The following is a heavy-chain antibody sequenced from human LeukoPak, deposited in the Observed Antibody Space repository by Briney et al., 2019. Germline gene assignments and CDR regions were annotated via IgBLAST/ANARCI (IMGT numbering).Heavy chain of an antibody. Sequence: SETLSLTCTVSGGSISSYYWSWIRQPPGKGLEWIGYIYYSGSTNYNPSLKSRVTISVDTSKNQFSLKLSSVTAADTAVYYCARGRLVAGYYFDYWGQGTLVTVSS. CDR2: IYYSGST. V-gene: IGHV4-59*01. J-gene: IGHJ4*02. CDR1: GGSISSYY. CDR3: ARGRLVAGYYFDY. D-gene: IGHD6-19*01.